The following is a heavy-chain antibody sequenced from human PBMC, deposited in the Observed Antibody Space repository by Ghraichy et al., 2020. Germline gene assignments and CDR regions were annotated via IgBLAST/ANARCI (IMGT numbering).Heavy chain of an antibody. J-gene: IGHJ6*02. Sequence: SETLSLTCTVSGGSISSYYWSWIRQPPGKGLEWIGYIYYSGSTNYNPSLKSRVTISVDTSKNQFSLKLSSVTAADTAVYYCARDRPVAGTYYYYYGMDVWGQGTTVTVSS. CDR3: ARDRPVAGTYYYYYGMDV. CDR1: GGSISSYY. D-gene: IGHD6-19*01. V-gene: IGHV4-59*01. CDR2: IYYSGST.